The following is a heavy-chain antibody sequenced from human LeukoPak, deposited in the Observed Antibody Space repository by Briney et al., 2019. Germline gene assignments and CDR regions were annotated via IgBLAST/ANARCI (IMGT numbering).Heavy chain of an antibody. D-gene: IGHD4-23*01. CDR1: GFTFSNYA. V-gene: IGHV3-30-3*01. CDR2: ISSDGSNK. Sequence: GRSLRLSCAASGFTFSNYAMHWVRQAPGKGLEWVAIISSDGSNKYYADSVKGRFTISRDNAKNSLYLQMNSLRAEDTAVYYCARDGLRWPSLYWGQGTLVTVSS. CDR3: ARDGLRWPSLY. J-gene: IGHJ4*02.